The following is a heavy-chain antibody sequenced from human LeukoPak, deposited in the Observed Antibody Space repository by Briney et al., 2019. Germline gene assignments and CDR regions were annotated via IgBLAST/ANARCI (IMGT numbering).Heavy chain of an antibody. J-gene: IGHJ6*03. CDR2: IRSKAYGGTT. V-gene: IGHV3-49*02. CDR3: TRDGSYSSSWYYYYYMDV. D-gene: IGHD6-13*01. Sequence: SWXRQALGXXXXXXGSIRSKAYGGTTEYAASVKGRFTISRDDSKSIAYLQMNSMKTEDTAVYYCTRDGSYSSSWYYYYYMDVWGKGTTVTASS.